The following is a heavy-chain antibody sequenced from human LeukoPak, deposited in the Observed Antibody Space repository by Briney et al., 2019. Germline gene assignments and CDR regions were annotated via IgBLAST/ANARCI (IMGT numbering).Heavy chain of an antibody. J-gene: IGHJ3*02. V-gene: IGHV1-8*01. CDR1: GYTFTSYD. Sequence: ASVKVSCKASGYTFTSYDINWVRQATGRGLEWMGWMNPNSGNTGYAQKFQGRVTMTRNTSISTAYMELSRLRSDDTAVYYCAREREKGLGLAFDIWGQGTMVTVSS. CDR3: AREREKGLGLAFDI. CDR2: MNPNSGNT. D-gene: IGHD3/OR15-3a*01.